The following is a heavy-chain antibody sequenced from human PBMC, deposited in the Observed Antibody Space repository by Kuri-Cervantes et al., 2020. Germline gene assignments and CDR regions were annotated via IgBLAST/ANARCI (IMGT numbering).Heavy chain of an antibody. J-gene: IGHJ3*02. CDR1: GFTFSSYG. Sequence: GESLKISCAASGFTFSSYGMYWVRQAPGKGLEWVAVIWYDGSNKYYADSVKGRFTISRDNSKNTLYLQMNSLRAEDTAVYYCAKDLKQWLVLSIWGQGTMVTVSS. V-gene: IGHV3-30*02. CDR3: AKDLKQWLVLSI. CDR2: IWYDGSNK. D-gene: IGHD6-19*01.